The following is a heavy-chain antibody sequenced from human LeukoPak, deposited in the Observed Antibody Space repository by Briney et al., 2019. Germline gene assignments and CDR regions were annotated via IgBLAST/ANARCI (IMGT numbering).Heavy chain of an antibody. D-gene: IGHD3-9*01. CDR3: AKWGDYDVLTGYYVSDY. CDR2: ITGSGSGI. V-gene: IGHV3-23*01. J-gene: IGHJ4*02. CDR1: GFTFSSYA. Sequence: GASLRLSCAASGFTFSSYAMSWVRQAPGEGLEWVSAITGSGSGIYYADSMKSRFTISRDNSKNTLYLQINSLRAEDTAVYYCAKWGDYDVLTGYYVSDYWGQGTLVTVSS.